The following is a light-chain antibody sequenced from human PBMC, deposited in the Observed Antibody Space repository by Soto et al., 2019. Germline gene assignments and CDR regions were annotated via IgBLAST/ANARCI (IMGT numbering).Light chain of an antibody. CDR3: QQYYSTPWT. J-gene: IGKJ1*01. CDR2: WAS. V-gene: IGKV4-1*01. CDR1: QSVLYSSNNKNY. Sequence: DIVMTQSPDSLAVSLGERATINCKSSQSVLYSSNNKNYLAWYQQKPGQPPKLLIYWASTRESVVPDRFSGSGSGTDFTLTISILQAEDVAVYYCQQYYSTPWTFGQGTKVEIK.